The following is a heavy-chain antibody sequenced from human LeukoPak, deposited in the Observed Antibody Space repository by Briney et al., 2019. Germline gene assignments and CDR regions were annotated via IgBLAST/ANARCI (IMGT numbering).Heavy chain of an antibody. CDR3: AKDKFTIFGVVID. J-gene: IGHJ4*02. CDR2: ISGSGGST. CDR1: GFTFRSYD. Sequence: PGRSLRLSCAASGFTFRSYDMSWVRQAPGKGLEWVSTISGSGGSTYYADSVKGRFTISRDNSKNTLYLQMNSLRAEDTAVYYCAKDKFTIFGVVIDWGQGTLVTVSS. V-gene: IGHV3-23*01. D-gene: IGHD3-3*01.